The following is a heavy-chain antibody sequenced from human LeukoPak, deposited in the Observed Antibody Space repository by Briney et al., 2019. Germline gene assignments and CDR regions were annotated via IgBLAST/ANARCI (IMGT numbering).Heavy chain of an antibody. CDR3: AKGRGRVPAGTHLDY. CDR2: ISGSGGST. D-gene: IGHD2-2*01. CDR1: GFTFSSYA. Sequence: QPGGSLRLSCAASGFTFSSYAMSWVRQAPGKGLEWVSAISGSGGSTYYADSVKGRFTIPRDNSKNTLYLQMNSLRAEDTAVYYYAKGRGRVPAGTHLDYWGQGTLVTVSS. J-gene: IGHJ4*02. V-gene: IGHV3-23*01.